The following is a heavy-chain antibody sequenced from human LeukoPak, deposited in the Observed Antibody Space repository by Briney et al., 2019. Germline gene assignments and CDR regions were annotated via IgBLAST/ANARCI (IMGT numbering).Heavy chain of an antibody. CDR1: GFTFSSYW. CDR2: IKQDGSEK. Sequence: GSLRLSCAASGFTFSSYWMSWVRQAPGKGLEWVANIKQDGSEKYYVDSVKGRFTISRDNAKNSLYLQMNSLRAEDTAVYYCARDATMVPLYYYYYMDVWGKGTTVTVSS. V-gene: IGHV3-7*01. CDR3: ARDATMVPLYYYYYMDV. J-gene: IGHJ6*03. D-gene: IGHD3-10*01.